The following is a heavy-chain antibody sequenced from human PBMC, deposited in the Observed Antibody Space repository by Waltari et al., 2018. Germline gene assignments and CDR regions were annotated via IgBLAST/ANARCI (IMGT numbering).Heavy chain of an antibody. D-gene: IGHD4-17*01. CDR3: ARGLQDYGDYGAAD. Sequence: QVQLVQSGAEVKKPGASVKVSCKASGYTFTSYDINWVRQATGQGLEWMGWMNPDSGNTGYAQKFQGRVSMSRNTSISTAYLEVRSLRSEDTAVYYCARGLQDYGDYGAADWGQGTLVTVSS. J-gene: IGHJ4*02. CDR2: MNPDSGNT. CDR1: GYTFTSYD. V-gene: IGHV1-8*01.